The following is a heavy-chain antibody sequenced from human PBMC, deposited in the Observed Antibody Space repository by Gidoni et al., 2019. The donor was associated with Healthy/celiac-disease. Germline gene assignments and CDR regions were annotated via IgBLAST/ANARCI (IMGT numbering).Heavy chain of an antibody. CDR3: ARHRRGNMIVVVIKEGAFDI. CDR1: AGSVSRSSHY. J-gene: IGHJ3*02. Sequence: HLPLPESGPGLVKPSETLSLTCTVSAGSVSRSSHYCGWIPPPSGKGLEWIGSIYYSGSTYDNRALKGRVNISGDTSKNQFSLKLSAVTAADTAVYYCARHRRGNMIVVVIKEGAFDIWGQGTMVTVSS. CDR2: IYYSGST. D-gene: IGHD3-22*01. V-gene: IGHV4-39*01.